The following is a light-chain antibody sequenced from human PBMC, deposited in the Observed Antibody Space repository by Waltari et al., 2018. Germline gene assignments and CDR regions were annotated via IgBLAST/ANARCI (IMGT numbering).Light chain of an antibody. CDR1: QDISGY. Sequence: DIEMTQSPSSLSASVGDRVTITCRASQDISGYLNWYQQKPGRAPQLLIYAASTLQSGVPSRFSASGYGTDFTLTINNLQPDDFATYYCQYYYAFSRTFGPGTKIEIE. V-gene: IGKV1-39*02. J-gene: IGKJ1*01. CDR3: QYYYAFSRT. CDR2: AAS.